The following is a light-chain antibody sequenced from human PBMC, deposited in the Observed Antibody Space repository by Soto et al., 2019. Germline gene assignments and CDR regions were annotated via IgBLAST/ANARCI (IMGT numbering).Light chain of an antibody. V-gene: IGLV2-23*02. CDR3: CSYAGSNTLL. CDR2: EVT. CDR1: NSDVGSYNL. J-gene: IGLJ2*01. Sequence: QSVLTQAASVSGSPGQSITISCTGTNSDVGSYNLVSWYQQYPGEAPKLMIYEVTKRPSGVSNRFSGSKSGNTASLTISGLQAEDEADYYCCSYAGSNTLLFGGGTQLTVL.